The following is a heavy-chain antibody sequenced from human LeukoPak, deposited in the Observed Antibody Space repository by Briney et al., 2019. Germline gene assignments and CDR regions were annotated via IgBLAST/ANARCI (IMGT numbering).Heavy chain of an antibody. Sequence: GGSLRLSCAASGFTFSSYAMHWVRQAPGKGLEWVAVISYDGSNKYYADSVKGRFTISRDNSKNTLYLQMNSLRAEDTAVYYCARSITMVRGVGDYWGQGTLVTVSS. J-gene: IGHJ4*02. CDR1: GFTFSSYA. D-gene: IGHD3-10*01. V-gene: IGHV3-30-3*01. CDR2: ISYDGSNK. CDR3: ARSITMVRGVGDY.